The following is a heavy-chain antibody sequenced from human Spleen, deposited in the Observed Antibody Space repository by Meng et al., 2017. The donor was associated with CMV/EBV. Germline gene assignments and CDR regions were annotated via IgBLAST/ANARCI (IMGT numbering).Heavy chain of an antibody. CDR3: ARDHVVRGVYSAY. V-gene: IGHV1-18*01. CDR2: ISAYSGDT. J-gene: IGHJ4*02. Sequence: ASVKVSCKASGYRFSDYGISWVRQAPGQRPEWLGWISAYSGDTKYAERFQGRVSVTTDTSTSTAYMELRSLISADTAVYYCARDHVVRGVYSAYWGQGTPVTVSS. D-gene: IGHD3-10*01. CDR1: GYRFSDYG.